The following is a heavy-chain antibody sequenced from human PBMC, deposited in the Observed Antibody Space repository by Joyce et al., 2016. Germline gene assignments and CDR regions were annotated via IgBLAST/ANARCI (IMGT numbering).Heavy chain of an antibody. J-gene: IGHJ5*02. D-gene: IGHD2-15*01. CDR2: IIPLFGIV. Sequence: QVQLVQSGAEVKQPGTSVKVSCQVSGGSFNNYAINWVRQAPGQGLEWMGGIIPLFGIVKYAQTVQGRDTIIADKSTATSHMELRSLRSEDTAVYYCAGLEVGGRSNWFDPWGQGTLVTVSS. CDR3: AGLEVGGRSNWFDP. CDR1: GGSFNNYA. V-gene: IGHV1-69*17.